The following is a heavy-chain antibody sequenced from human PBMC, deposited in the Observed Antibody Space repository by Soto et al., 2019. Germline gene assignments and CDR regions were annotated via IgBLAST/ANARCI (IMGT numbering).Heavy chain of an antibody. J-gene: IGHJ4*02. V-gene: IGHV3-23*01. Sequence: GGALRLSFATSGFTLSSYSVSWGRRAPGKGLEWVSSISNSGGSTYYADSVKGRFTISRDNAKDTFYLQMDSLRAEDTAVYHCAKGAGGQALDNWGQGTLVTVSS. CDR1: GFTLSSYS. CDR2: ISNSGGST. CDR3: AKGAGGQALDN.